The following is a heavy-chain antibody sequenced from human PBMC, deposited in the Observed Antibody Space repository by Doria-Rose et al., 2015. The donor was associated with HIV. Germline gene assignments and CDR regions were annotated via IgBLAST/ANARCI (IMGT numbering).Heavy chain of an antibody. CDR3: ARIKSSRWYHKYYFDF. D-gene: IGHD6-13*01. CDR2: IISDEDR. CDR1: GVSLSSPGMG. V-gene: IGHV2-26*01. J-gene: IGHJ4*02. Sequence: QVTLKESGPVLVKPTETLTLTCTVSGVSLSSPGMGVSWIRQHPRKALEWLAHIISDEDRYYITTLTSRLTISRCTSKSQVVLTMTDMDPVDTATYYCARIKSSRWYHKYYFDFWGQGTLVIVSA.